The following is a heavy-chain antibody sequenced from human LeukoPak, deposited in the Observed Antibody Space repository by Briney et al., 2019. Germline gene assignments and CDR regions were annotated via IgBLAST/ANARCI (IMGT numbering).Heavy chain of an antibody. CDR1: GGSFSGYY. Sequence: SETLSLTCAVYGGSFSGYYWSWIRQPPGKGLEWIGYIYYSGSTNYNPSLKSRVTISVDTSKNQFSLKLSSVTAADTAVYYCARGDGYPWYFDYWGQGTLVTVSS. V-gene: IGHV4-59*01. CDR2: IYYSGST. D-gene: IGHD5-24*01. J-gene: IGHJ4*02. CDR3: ARGDGYPWYFDY.